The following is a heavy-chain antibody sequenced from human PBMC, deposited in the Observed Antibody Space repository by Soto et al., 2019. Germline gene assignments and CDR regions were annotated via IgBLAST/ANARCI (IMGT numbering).Heavy chain of an antibody. Sequence: GGSLRLSCAASGFTFSSYAMSWVRQAPGKGLEWVSAISGSGGSTYYADSVKGRFTISRDNSKNTLYLQMNSLRAEDTAAYYCAKTGDYVWGSYRLPDYWGQGTLVTVSS. J-gene: IGHJ4*02. D-gene: IGHD3-16*02. CDR3: AKTGDYVWGSYRLPDY. CDR2: ISGSGGST. V-gene: IGHV3-23*01. CDR1: GFTFSSYA.